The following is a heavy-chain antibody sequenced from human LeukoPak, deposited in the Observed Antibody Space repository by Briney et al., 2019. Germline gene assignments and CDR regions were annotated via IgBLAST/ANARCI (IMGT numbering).Heavy chain of an antibody. J-gene: IGHJ4*02. D-gene: IGHD3-16*02. CDR1: GGSVSDYY. Sequence: SETLSLTCTISGGSVSDYYWSWIRQSPGKGLEWIGYIYYTGSTTYNPSLKSRVTISADTSKNQFSLKLSSVTAADTTVYYCARHYVWGSYRYWDNWGQGTLVTVSS. CDR2: IYYTGST. V-gene: IGHV4-59*08. CDR3: ARHYVWGSYRYWDN.